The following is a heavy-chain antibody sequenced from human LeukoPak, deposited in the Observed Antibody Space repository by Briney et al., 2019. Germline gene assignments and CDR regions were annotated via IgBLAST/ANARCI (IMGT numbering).Heavy chain of an antibody. Sequence: GRSLRLSCAASGFTFSSYGMHWVRQAPGKGLEWVAVISYDGSNKYYADSVKGRFTISRDNSKNTLYLQMNSLRAEDTAVYYCAKDHSYGYGETFFDYWGQGTLVTVSS. D-gene: IGHD5-18*01. J-gene: IGHJ4*02. CDR3: AKDHSYGYGETFFDY. CDR1: GFTFSSYG. V-gene: IGHV3-30*18. CDR2: ISYDGSNK.